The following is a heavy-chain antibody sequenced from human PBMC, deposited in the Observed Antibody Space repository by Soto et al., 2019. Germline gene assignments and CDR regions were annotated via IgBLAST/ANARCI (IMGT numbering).Heavy chain of an antibody. CDR1: GGSISSSNW. Sequence: QVQLQESGPGLVKPSGTLSLTCAVSGGSISSSNWWSWVRQPPGKGLEWIGEIYHSGSTNYNPSLKRRVTISVDKSKNQFSLKLSSVTAADTAVYYCARVPSPYSSSALPAARPFDYWGQGTLVTVSS. D-gene: IGHD6-6*01. V-gene: IGHV4-4*02. CDR2: IYHSGST. J-gene: IGHJ4*02. CDR3: ARVPSPYSSSALPAARPFDY.